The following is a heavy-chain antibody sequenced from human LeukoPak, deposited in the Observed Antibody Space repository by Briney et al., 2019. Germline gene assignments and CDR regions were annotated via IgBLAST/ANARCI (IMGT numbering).Heavy chain of an antibody. Sequence: GESLKISCQCSGYSFTSHWIGWVRQMPGKGLEWMGIIYPGDSDTRYSPSFQGQVTISADKSMNSAYLQWSSLKASDTAMYYCARCPLESGGFDYWGQGTLVTVSS. J-gene: IGHJ4*02. D-gene: IGHD3-3*01. CDR1: GYSFTSHW. CDR2: IYPGDSDT. CDR3: ARCPLESGGFDY. V-gene: IGHV5-51*01.